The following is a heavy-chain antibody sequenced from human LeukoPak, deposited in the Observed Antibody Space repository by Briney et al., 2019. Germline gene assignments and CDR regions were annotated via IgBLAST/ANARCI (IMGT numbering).Heavy chain of an antibody. J-gene: IGHJ3*02. D-gene: IGHD3-22*01. CDR2: IYYSGTT. V-gene: IGHV4-59*12. CDR1: GGSISSYY. CDR3: ARDLWGTYYYDSSGYYQDAFDI. Sequence: SETLSLTCTVSGGSISSYYWSWLRQPPGKGLEWIGYIYYSGTTTYNPSLKSRVTISVDTSKNQFSLKLSSVTAADTAVYYCARDLWGTYYYDSSGYYQDAFDIWGQGTMVTVSS.